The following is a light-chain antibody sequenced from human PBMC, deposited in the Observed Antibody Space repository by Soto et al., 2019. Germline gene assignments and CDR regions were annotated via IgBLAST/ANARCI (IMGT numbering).Light chain of an antibody. V-gene: IGKV1-39*01. CDR1: QSISSY. CDR3: QPSYSTHQVT. J-gene: IGKJ3*01. Sequence: DIQMTQSPSSLSASVGDRVTITCRARQSISSYLTWYQQKPGKAPKLLIYAASSLQSGVPSRFSRSGSGTDFTLPISSLQPEDFATYYCQPSYSTHQVTFGPGTKVDIK. CDR2: AAS.